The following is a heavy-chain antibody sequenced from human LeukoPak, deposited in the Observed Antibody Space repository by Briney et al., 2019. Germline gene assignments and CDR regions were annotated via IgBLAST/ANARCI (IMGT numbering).Heavy chain of an antibody. CDR2: INHSGST. Sequence: SETLSLTCAVYGGSFSGYYWSWIRQPPGKGLEWIGEINHSGSTNYNPSLKSRVTISVDTSKNQFSLKLSSVTAADTAVYYCARITVPKIFPYFDYWGQGTLVTVSS. V-gene: IGHV4-34*01. J-gene: IGHJ4*02. CDR1: GGSFSGYY. CDR3: ARITVPKIFPYFDY. D-gene: IGHD4-17*01.